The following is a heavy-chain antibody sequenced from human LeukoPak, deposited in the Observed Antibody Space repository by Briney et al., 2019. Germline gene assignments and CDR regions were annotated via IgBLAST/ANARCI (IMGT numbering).Heavy chain of an antibody. CDR3: ARARLWLAYFDY. CDR2: INAGNGNT. J-gene: IGHJ4*02. D-gene: IGHD6-19*01. V-gene: IGHV1-3*01. CDR1: GYTFTSYA. Sequence: KPGASVTVSCKASGYTFTSYAMHWVRQAPGQRLEWMGWINAGNGNTKYSQKFRGRVTITRDTSASTAYMELSSLRSEDTAVYYCARARLWLAYFDYWGQGTLVTVSS.